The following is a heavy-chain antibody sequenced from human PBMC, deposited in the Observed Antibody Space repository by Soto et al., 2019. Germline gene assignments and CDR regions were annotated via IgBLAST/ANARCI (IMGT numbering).Heavy chain of an antibody. Sequence: LXLXCAASGFPFSSXAMHWVRQAPGKGLECVAVISYDGSNKYYADSVKGRFTISRDNYKNTLYLQMNSLRAEDKAVYYCARGTFWSGNFDYWGQGTLGTVSS. CDR2: ISYDGSNK. CDR1: GFPFSSXA. D-gene: IGHD3-3*01. CDR3: ARGTFWSGNFDY. J-gene: IGHJ4*02. V-gene: IGHV3-30-3*01.